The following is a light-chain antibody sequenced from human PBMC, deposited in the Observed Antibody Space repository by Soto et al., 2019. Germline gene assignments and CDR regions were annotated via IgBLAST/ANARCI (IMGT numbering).Light chain of an antibody. CDR2: DVS. J-gene: IGLJ1*01. CDR3: SSYTSVAKV. V-gene: IGLV2-14*01. Sequence: QSALTQPASVSGSPGQSITISCTGTSSEVGGYNYVAWYQQHPGKAPKLMIFDVSNRPSGVSNRFSGSKSGNTASLTISGLQLEDEANYYRSSYTSVAKVFGTGTKVTVL. CDR1: SSEVGGYNY.